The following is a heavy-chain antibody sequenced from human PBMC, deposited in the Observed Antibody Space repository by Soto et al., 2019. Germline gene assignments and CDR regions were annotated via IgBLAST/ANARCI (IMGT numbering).Heavy chain of an antibody. J-gene: IGHJ4*02. CDR3: AKDGVDEPQNFDY. CDR2: ISYDGSNK. D-gene: IGHD3-3*01. V-gene: IGHV3-30*18. Sequence: GGSLRLSCAASGFTFSSYGMHWVRQAPGKGLEWVAVISYDGSNKYYADSVKGRFTISRDNSKNTLYLQMNSLRAEDTAVYYCAKDGVDEPQNFDYWGQGTLVTVSS. CDR1: GFTFSSYG.